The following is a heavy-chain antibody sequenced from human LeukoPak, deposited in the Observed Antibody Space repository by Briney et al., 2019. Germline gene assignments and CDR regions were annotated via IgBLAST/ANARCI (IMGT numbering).Heavy chain of an antibody. D-gene: IGHD4-17*01. J-gene: IGHJ4*02. V-gene: IGHV4-59*01. CDR2: INYSGNT. Sequence: PSETLSLTCTVSGDSISSYYWSWIRQPPGKGLEWIGYINYSGNTNYNPFLKSRVTISVDTSKNQFSLRLSSVTAADTAVYYCAREGRQDYVYFDYWGQGTLVTVSS. CDR1: GDSISSYY. CDR3: AREGRQDYVYFDY.